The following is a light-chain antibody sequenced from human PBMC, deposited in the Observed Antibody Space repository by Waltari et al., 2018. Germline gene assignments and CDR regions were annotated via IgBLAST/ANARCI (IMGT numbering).Light chain of an antibody. CDR3: QQRHNWPLT. CDR2: DTS. Sequence: DIVLTQSPAILSLSPGERASLSCRASQSVTNYLAWYQQNPGQAPRLLIYDTSNRATGIPARCSGSGFGTDFTLTISSLEPEDFAVYYCQQRHNWPLTFGGGTKVEIK. V-gene: IGKV3-11*01. J-gene: IGKJ4*01. CDR1: QSVTNY.